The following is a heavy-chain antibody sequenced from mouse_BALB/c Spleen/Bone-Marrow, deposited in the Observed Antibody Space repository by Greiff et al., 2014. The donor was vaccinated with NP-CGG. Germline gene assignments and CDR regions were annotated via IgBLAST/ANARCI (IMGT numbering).Heavy chain of an antibody. CDR2: INPGSGGT. V-gene: IGHV1-54*01. Sequence: QVQLQQPGAELVRPGTSVKVSCKVSGYAFTNYLIEWVKQRPGQGLEWIGVINPGSGGTNYNEKFKGKATLTADKSSSTAYMQLSSLTSDDSAVYFCARSLLRLQNAMDYWGQGTSVTVSS. D-gene: IGHD1-2*01. CDR1: GYAFTNYL. CDR3: ARSLLRLQNAMDY. J-gene: IGHJ4*01.